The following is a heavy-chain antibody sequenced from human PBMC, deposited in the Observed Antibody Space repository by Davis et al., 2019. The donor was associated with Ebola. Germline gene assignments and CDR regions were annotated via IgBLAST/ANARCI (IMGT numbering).Heavy chain of an antibody. V-gene: IGHV1-2*06. Sequence: AASVKVSCKASGYTFTSYYMHWVRQAPGQGLEWMGRINPNSGGTNYAQKFQGRVTMTRDTSISTAYMELGRLRSDDTAVYYCAVPGRSGGSAGGSISGMLVWGKGTTVTVSS. D-gene: IGHD3-16*01. CDR2: INPNSGGT. CDR3: AVPGRSGGSAGGSISGMLV. J-gene: IGHJ6*04. CDR1: GYTFTSYY.